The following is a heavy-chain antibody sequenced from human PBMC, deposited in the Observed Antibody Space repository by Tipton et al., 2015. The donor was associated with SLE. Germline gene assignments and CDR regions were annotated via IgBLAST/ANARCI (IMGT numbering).Heavy chain of an antibody. D-gene: IGHD1-26*01. Sequence: SLRLSCAASGFTFSSYSMNWVRQAPGKGLEWVSYISSSSSTIYYADSVKGRFTISRDNAKNSLYLQMNSLRAEDTAVYYRARYEWEIGFDYWGQGILVTVSS. CDR3: ARYEWEIGFDY. V-gene: IGHV3-48*01. CDR2: ISSSSSTI. J-gene: IGHJ4*02. CDR1: GFTFSSYS.